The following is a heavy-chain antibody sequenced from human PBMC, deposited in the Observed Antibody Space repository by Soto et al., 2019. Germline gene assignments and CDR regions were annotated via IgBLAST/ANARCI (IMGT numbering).Heavy chain of an antibody. J-gene: IGHJ4*02. V-gene: IGHV3-23*01. CDR1: GFTFSSHA. CDR3: AKVEPRAANNQYGSGAWDS. CDR2: IGDSGDST. Sequence: EVQLLESGGALVQPGGSLRLSCAASGFTFSSHAMNWVRQAPGKGLEWVSAIGDSGDSTFYADSVKGRFTVSRDNSKNTLFLEMNSLRAEDTALYYCAKVEPRAANNQYGSGAWDSWGLGTLVTVSS. D-gene: IGHD3-10*01.